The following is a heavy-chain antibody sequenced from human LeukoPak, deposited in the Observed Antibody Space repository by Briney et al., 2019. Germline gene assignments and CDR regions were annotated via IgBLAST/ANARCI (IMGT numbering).Heavy chain of an antibody. CDR3: ARVHTDYYGSGSPG. V-gene: IGHV4-34*01. J-gene: IGHJ4*02. CDR2: INHSGST. Sequence: SETLSLTCAVYGGSFSGYYWSWIRQPPGKGLEWIGEINHSGSTNYNPSLKSRVTISVDTSKNQFSLKLSSVTAADTAVYYCARVHTDYYGSGSPGWGQGTLVTVSS. D-gene: IGHD3-10*01. CDR1: GGSFSGYY.